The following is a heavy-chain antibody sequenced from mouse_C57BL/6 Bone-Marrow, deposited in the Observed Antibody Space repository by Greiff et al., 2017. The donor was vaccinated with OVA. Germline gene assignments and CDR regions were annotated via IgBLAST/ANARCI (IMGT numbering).Heavy chain of an antibody. Sequence: VKVVESGAELARPGASVKMSCKASGYTFTSYTMHWVKQRPGQGLEWIGNINPSSGYTKYNQKFKDKATLTADKSSSTAYMQLSSLTSEDSAVYYCARAGGNYRIAYWGQGTLVTVSA. CDR1: GYTFTSYT. CDR2: INPSSGYT. D-gene: IGHD2-1*01. J-gene: IGHJ3*01. CDR3: ARAGGNYRIAY. V-gene: IGHV1-4*01.